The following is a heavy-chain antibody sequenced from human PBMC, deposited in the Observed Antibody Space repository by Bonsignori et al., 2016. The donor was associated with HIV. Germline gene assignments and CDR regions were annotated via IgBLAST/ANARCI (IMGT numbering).Heavy chain of an antibody. CDR3: AKGSGYVTPPYYYYYYMDV. D-gene: IGHD3-3*01. V-gene: IGHV3-23*01. Sequence: VRQMPGKGAGVGSQLLVGSGGSTYYADSVKGRFTISRDNSKNTLYLQMNSLRAEDTAVYYCAKGSGYVTPPYYYYYYMDVWGKGTTVTVSS. J-gene: IGHJ6*03. CDR2: LVGSGGST.